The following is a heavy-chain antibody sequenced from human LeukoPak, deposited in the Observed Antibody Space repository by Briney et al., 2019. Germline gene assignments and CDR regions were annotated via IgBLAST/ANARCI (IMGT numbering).Heavy chain of an antibody. V-gene: IGHV5-51*01. CDR2: MYPRNSDT. CDR3: ARPMEMTTITAFDI. J-gene: IGHJ3*02. Sequence: GESLKISCKGSGYNFINYWIGWVRQMPGKGLEWMGIMYPRNSDTRYSPSFQGQVTISADKSISTAYLQWNSLRASDTAMYYCARPMEMTTITAFDIWGQGTMVTVSS. CDR1: GYNFINYW. D-gene: IGHD5-24*01.